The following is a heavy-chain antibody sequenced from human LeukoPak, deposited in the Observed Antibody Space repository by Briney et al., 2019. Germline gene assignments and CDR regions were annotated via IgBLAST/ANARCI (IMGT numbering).Heavy chain of an antibody. D-gene: IGHD2/OR15-2a*01. Sequence: PSETLSLTCTVSGGSISSSSYYWGWIRQPPGKGLEWIGSIYYSGSTYYNPSLKSRVTISVDTSKNQFSLKLSSVTAADTAVYYCALSSGHHDAFDIWGQGTMVTVSS. CDR1: GGSISSSSYY. J-gene: IGHJ3*02. V-gene: IGHV4-39*07. CDR2: IYYSGST. CDR3: ALSSGHHDAFDI.